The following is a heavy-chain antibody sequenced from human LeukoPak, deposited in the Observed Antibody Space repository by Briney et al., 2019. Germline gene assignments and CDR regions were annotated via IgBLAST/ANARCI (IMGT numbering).Heavy chain of an antibody. Sequence: PGGSLRLSCAVSGFTLNSYAMSWVRQAPTKGLEWVSTISNSDYSTYYADSVRGRFTISRDNSKNTLYLQMNSLRAEDTAVYYCAKGSSWYYGWFDPWGQGTLVTVSS. CDR3: AKGSSWYYGWFDP. V-gene: IGHV3-23*01. CDR1: GFTLNSYA. J-gene: IGHJ5*02. CDR2: ISNSDYST. D-gene: IGHD6-13*01.